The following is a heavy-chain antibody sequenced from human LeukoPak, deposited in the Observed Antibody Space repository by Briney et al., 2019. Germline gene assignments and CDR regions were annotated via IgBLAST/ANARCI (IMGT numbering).Heavy chain of an antibody. J-gene: IGHJ6*02. CDR3: ARAPARNYGMDV. CDR2: IYHSGST. CDR1: GGSISSGGYS. V-gene: IGHV4-30-2*01. Sequence: PSETLSLTCAVSGGSISSGGYSWSWLRQPPGKGLEWIGYIYHSGSTYYNPSLKSRVTISVDRSKNQFSLKLSSVTAADTAVYYCARAPARNYGMDVWGQGTTVTVSS.